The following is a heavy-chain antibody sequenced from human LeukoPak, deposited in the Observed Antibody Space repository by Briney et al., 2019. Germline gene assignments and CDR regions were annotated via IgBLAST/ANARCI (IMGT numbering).Heavy chain of an antibody. Sequence: GGSLRLSCAASGFTFSSYAMNWVRQAPGKGLEWVSHISGSGISTYYADSVKGRFTISRDNSKNTLYLQMNSLRAEDTAVYYCAKDRSIAAGDDAFDIWGQGTMVTVSS. J-gene: IGHJ3*02. V-gene: IGHV3-23*01. CDR2: ISGSGIST. CDR3: AKDRSIAAGDDAFDI. CDR1: GFTFSSYA. D-gene: IGHD6-13*01.